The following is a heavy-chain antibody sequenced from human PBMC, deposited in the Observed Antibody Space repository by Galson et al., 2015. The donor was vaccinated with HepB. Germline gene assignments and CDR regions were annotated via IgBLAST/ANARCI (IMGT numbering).Heavy chain of an antibody. D-gene: IGHD3-10*01. Sequence: SLRLSCAASGFTFSSYAMSWVRQAPGKGLEWVSAISGSGGSTYYADPVKGRFTISRDNSKNTLYLQMNSLRAEDTAVYYCAVGYGSGSYPHYWGQGTLVTVS. CDR3: AVGYGSGSYPHY. V-gene: IGHV3-23*01. CDR1: GFTFSSYA. CDR2: ISGSGGST. J-gene: IGHJ4*02.